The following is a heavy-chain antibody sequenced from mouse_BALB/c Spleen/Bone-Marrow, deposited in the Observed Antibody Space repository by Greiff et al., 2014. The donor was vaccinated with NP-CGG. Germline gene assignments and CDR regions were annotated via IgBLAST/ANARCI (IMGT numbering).Heavy chain of an antibody. CDR2: IYPGGVYS. CDR3: TTWGPDVFAY. J-gene: IGHJ2*01. CDR1: GYTFTNYW. V-gene: IGHV1-63*02. Sequence: VKLQQSGAELVRPGTSVKISCTASGYTFTNYWLGWLKQRPGHGLEWIGEIYPGGVYSNCNEQFKGKATLTADTSSSSAYMQLSILTAEDSAVYCCTTWGPDVFAYWGQGTTLTVSS.